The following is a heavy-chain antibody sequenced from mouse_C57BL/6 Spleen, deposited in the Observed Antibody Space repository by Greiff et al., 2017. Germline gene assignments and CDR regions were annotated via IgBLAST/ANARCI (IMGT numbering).Heavy chain of an antibody. J-gene: IGHJ2*01. CDR1: GYAFSSSW. CDR3: ARELGSDY. Sequence: QVTLKVCGPELVKPGASVKISCKASGYAFSSSWMNWVKQRPGKGLEWIGRIYPGDGDTNYNGKFKGKATLTADKSSSTAYMQLSSLTSEDSAVYFCARELGSDYWGQGTTLTVSS. CDR2: IYPGDGDT. V-gene: IGHV1-82*01.